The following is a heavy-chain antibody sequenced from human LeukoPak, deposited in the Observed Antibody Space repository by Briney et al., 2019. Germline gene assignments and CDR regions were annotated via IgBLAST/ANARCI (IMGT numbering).Heavy chain of an antibody. J-gene: IGHJ5*02. Sequence: GGSLRLSCAASGFTFSSYDMTWVRQAPGRELEWVSSIRPSGDNTYYGDSVKGRFTISRDNSKNTVYLQMNNMRVDDTAVYYCARVAGWHWFDPWGQGTLVSVSS. CDR1: GFTFSSYD. CDR2: IRPSGDNT. CDR3: ARVAGWHWFDP. V-gene: IGHV3-23*01. D-gene: IGHD6-19*01.